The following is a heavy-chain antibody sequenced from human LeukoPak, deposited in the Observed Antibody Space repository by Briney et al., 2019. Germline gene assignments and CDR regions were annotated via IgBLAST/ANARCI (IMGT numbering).Heavy chain of an antibody. J-gene: IGHJ5*02. D-gene: IGHD3-10*01. CDR2: ISAYNGNT. CDR1: GYTFTSYG. V-gene: IGHV1-18*01. Sequence: ASVKVSCKASGYTFTSYGISWVRQAPGQGLEWMGWISAYNGNTNYAQKRQGRVTMTTDTSTSTAYMELRSLRSDDTAVYYCARDTLLWFGELLRGVNWFDPWGQGTLVTVSS. CDR3: ARDTLLWFGELLRGVNWFDP.